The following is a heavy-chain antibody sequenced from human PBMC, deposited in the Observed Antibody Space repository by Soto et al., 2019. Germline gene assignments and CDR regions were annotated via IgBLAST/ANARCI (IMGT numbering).Heavy chain of an antibody. D-gene: IGHD5-18*01. V-gene: IGHV3-30*18. J-gene: IGHJ4*02. CDR1: GFTFSSYG. CDR3: ANENSYGPGSYYFDY. CDR2: ISYDGSNK. Sequence: PGGSLRLSCAASGFTFSSYGMHWVRQAPGKGLEWVAVISYDGSNKYHADSVKGRFTISRDNSKNTLYLQMNSLRAEDTAVYYCANENSYGPGSYYFDYWGQGTLVTVSS.